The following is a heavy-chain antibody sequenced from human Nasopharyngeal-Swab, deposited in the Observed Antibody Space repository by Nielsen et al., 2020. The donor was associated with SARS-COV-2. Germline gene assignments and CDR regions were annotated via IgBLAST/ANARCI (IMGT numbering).Heavy chain of an antibody. V-gene: IGHV4-59*03. CDR3: AATRYSYGPFFDY. CDR1: GDSISNYY. D-gene: IGHD5-18*01. Sequence: SETLSLTCTVSGDSISNYYWSWIRQPPGKGLEWIAYIYYTGGSNYIPSLKSRIIISVDTSKNQFSFSLNLSSVTAADTALYYCAATRYSYGPFFDYWAQGTQVTVSS. J-gene: IGHJ4*02. CDR2: IYYTGGS.